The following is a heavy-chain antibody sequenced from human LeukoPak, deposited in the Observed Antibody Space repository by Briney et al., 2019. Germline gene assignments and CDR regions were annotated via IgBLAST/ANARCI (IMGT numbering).Heavy chain of an antibody. D-gene: IGHD4-11*01. V-gene: IGHV3-66*02. CDR2: IYSGGST. CDR3: ATSYSPFGLIDY. J-gene: IGHJ4*02. CDR1: GFTVSSNY. Sequence: GGSLRLSCAASGFTVSSNYMSWVRQAPGKGLEWVSVIYSGGSTYYADSVKGRFTISRDNSKNTLYLQMNSLRAEDTAVYYCATSYSPFGLIDYWGQGTLATVSS.